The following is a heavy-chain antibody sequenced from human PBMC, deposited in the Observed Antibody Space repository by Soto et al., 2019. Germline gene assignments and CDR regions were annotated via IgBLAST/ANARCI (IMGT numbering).Heavy chain of an antibody. D-gene: IGHD5-12*01. Sequence: SETLSLTCTVSGGSISSSSYYWGWIRQPPGKGLEWIGNIYYSGSTYYNPSLKSRITISVDTSKNQFSLKLISVTAADTAVYSCAREGNLGRWLQPLDFWGQGTLVTVSS. CDR1: GGSISSSSYY. J-gene: IGHJ4*02. CDR3: AREGNLGRWLQPLDF. V-gene: IGHV4-39*07. CDR2: IYYSGST.